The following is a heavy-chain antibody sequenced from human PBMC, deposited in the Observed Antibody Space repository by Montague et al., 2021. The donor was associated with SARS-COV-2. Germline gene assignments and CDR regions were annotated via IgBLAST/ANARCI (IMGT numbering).Heavy chain of an antibody. Sequence: SETLSLTCAVYGGSFSGYYWSWIRQPPGKGLEWIGEINHSGSTNYNPSLKSRVTISVDTSKNQFSLKLSSVTAADTAVYYCARGSSFVTIFCVVITDPLLDYWGQGTLVTVSS. D-gene: IGHD3-3*01. J-gene: IGHJ4*02. CDR3: ARGSSFVTIFCVVITDPLLDY. CDR2: INHSGST. V-gene: IGHV4-34*01. CDR1: GGSFSGYY.